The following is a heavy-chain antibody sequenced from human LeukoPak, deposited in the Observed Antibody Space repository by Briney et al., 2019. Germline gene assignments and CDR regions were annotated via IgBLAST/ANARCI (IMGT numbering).Heavy chain of an antibody. Sequence: GASVKVSCKAPGYTFTSYDINWVRQATGQGLEWMGWMNPNSGNTGYAQKFQGRVTITRNTSISTAYMELSSLRSEDTAVYYCARGLYSSSSYAFDIWGQGTMVTVSS. CDR2: MNPNSGNT. J-gene: IGHJ3*02. D-gene: IGHD6-6*01. CDR1: GYTFTSYD. V-gene: IGHV1-8*03. CDR3: ARGLYSSSSYAFDI.